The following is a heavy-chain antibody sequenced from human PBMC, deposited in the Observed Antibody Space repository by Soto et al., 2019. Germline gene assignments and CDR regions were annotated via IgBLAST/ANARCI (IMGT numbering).Heavy chain of an antibody. V-gene: IGHV3-30-3*01. CDR3: ARDSESGYPSGGPLSY. Sequence: LRLSCAASGFTSSSYAMHWVRQAPGKGLEWVAVISYDGSNKYYADSVKGRFTISRDSSKNTLYLQMNSLRPEDTAMYYCARDSESGYPSGGPLSYWGTPTQVTFSS. J-gene: IGHJ4*02. CDR2: ISYDGSNK. D-gene: IGHD5-12*01. CDR1: GFTSSSYA.